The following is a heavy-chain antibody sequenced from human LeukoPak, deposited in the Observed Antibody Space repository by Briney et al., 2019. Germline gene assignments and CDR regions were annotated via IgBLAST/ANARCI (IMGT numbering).Heavy chain of an antibody. Sequence: GGPLRLSCAASGFTFSSYAMSWVRQAPGKGLEWVSAISGSGGSTYYADSVKGRFTISRDNSKNTLYLQMNSLRAEDTAVYYCAPVDGYCSGGSCSYWGQGTLVTASS. V-gene: IGHV3-23*01. CDR1: GFTFSSYA. J-gene: IGHJ4*02. D-gene: IGHD2-15*01. CDR2: ISGSGGST. CDR3: APVDGYCSGGSCSY.